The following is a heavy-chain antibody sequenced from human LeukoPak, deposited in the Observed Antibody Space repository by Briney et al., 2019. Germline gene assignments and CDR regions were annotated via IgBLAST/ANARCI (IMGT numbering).Heavy chain of an antibody. J-gene: IGHJ4*02. CDR1: GYTFTGYY. CDR2: IDPDTGGT. D-gene: IGHD3-22*01. Sequence: ASVKVSCKASGYTFTGYYLFWVRQAPGQGLEWMGWIDPDTGGTNYAQKFQGRVTMTRDTSISTAYMELSRLRSDDTAVYYCARVGDSSLLGLSHWGQGTLVTVSS. V-gene: IGHV1-2*02. CDR3: ARVGDSSLLGLSH.